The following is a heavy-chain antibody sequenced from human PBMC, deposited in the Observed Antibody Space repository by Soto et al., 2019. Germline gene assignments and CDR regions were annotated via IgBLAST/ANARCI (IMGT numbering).Heavy chain of an antibody. CDR3: AVRSYCGGDCYSGAGGDY. CDR1: GGSISSYY. CDR2: IYYSGST. V-gene: IGHV4-59*01. Sequence: PSETLSLTCTVSGGSISSYYWSWIRQPPGKGLEWIGYIYYSGSTNYNPSLKSRVTISVDTSKNQFSLKLSSVTAADTAVYYCAVRSYCGGDCYSGAGGDYWGQGTLVTVS. J-gene: IGHJ4*02. D-gene: IGHD2-21*02.